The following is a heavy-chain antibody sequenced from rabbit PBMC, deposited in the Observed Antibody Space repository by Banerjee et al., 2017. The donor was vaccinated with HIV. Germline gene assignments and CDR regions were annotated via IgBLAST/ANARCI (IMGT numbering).Heavy chain of an antibody. CDR2: IYAGSSATT. CDR3: ARDLAGVTGWNFGL. Sequence: QEQLEESGGGLVQPEGSLTLTCTASGFSFSSNYWICWVRQAPGKGLELIACIYAGSSATTYYASWAKGRFTISKTSSTTVTLQMTSLTAADTATYFCARDLAGVTGWNFGLWGPGTLVTVS. V-gene: IGHV1S45*01. D-gene: IGHD4-1*01. CDR1: GFSFSSNYW. J-gene: IGHJ4*01.